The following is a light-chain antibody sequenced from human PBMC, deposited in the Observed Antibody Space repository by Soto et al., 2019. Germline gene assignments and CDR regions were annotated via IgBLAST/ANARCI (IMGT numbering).Light chain of an antibody. V-gene: IGKV4-1*01. CDR3: QQYYRPWT. CDR2: WAS. J-gene: IGKJ1*01. Sequence: DIVMTQSPDSLAVSPGERATINCKSSQSVLYSSNNKNYLAWYQQKPGQPPKLLIYWASTRESGVPDRFSGSGSGTDFTLTISGLQAEDVAVYYCQQYYRPWTFGQGTKVEIK. CDR1: QSVLYSSNNKNY.